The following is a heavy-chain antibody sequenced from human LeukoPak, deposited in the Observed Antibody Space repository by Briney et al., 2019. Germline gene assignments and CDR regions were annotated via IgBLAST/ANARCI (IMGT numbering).Heavy chain of an antibody. CDR1: GGSISIYY. J-gene: IGHJ4*02. V-gene: IGHV4-59*01. CDR2: IYYSGIT. CDR3: ARGLHNSGSHTGTDY. D-gene: IGHD1-26*01. Sequence: PSETLSLTCTVSGGSISIYYLTWIRQAPGKGLEWIGYIYYSGITTYNPSLKSRVTISVDTSKNQFSLKLSSVTAADTAVYYCARGLHNSGSHTGTDYWGQGSLVTVSS.